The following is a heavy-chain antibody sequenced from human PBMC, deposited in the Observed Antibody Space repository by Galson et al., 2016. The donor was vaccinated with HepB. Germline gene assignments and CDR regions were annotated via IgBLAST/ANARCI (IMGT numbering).Heavy chain of an antibody. J-gene: IGHJ5*02. D-gene: IGHD4-17*01. CDR1: GFTFSTYG. CDR2: IWHDGSNK. Sequence: SLRLSCAASGFTFSTYGMHWVRQAPGKGLEWVAAIWHDGSNKYYADSVRGRFTISSDNSNNTLYLQINSLRDEDTAVYSCARDSDYGDNWFDPWGQGTLVTVSS. CDR3: ARDSDYGDNWFDP. V-gene: IGHV3-33*01.